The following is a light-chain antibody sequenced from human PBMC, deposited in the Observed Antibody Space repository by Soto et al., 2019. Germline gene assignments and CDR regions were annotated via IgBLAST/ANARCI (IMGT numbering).Light chain of an antibody. Sequence: EIVMTQSPATLSLSPCERPTLSCWASHSVSSNLAWYQQKPGQAPRLLIYGASTRATGIPARFSGSGSGTEFTLTISSLKSEDFAVYYCQQYNNWTPWTFGQGTKVDIK. CDR3: QQYNNWTPWT. CDR2: GAS. CDR1: HSVSSN. V-gene: IGKV3-15*01. J-gene: IGKJ1*01.